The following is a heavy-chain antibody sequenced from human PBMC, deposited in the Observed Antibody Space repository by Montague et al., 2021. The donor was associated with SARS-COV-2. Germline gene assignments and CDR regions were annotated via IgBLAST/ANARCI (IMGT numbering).Heavy chain of an antibody. D-gene: IGHD5-18*01. J-gene: IGHJ6*02. Sequence: SLSLSCAASGFTFSSYSMNWVRQASGKGLEWVSYISSSSSTIYYADSVKGRFTISRDNAKNSLYLQMNSLRDEDTAVYYCARDLGLAPAMVYFYYYVMDVWGQGTTVTVSS. CDR1: GFTFSSYS. CDR3: ARDLGLAPAMVYFYYYVMDV. V-gene: IGHV3-48*02. CDR2: ISSSSSTI.